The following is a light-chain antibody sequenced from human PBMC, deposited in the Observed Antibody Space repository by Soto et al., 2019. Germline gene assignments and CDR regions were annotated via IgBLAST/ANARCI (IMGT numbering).Light chain of an antibody. Sequence: LTQSQDTLSLFQGERAALSCLASQSVRNSHLAWYQQKPGQPPRLLLSRAASRAPGIPDRFSGSGSGTGFTLSISKLEPEDSALYYCQQYGDSPWTFGLGTKVDI. CDR1: QSVRNSH. CDR3: QQYGDSPWT. CDR2: RAA. J-gene: IGKJ1*01. V-gene: IGKV3-20*01.